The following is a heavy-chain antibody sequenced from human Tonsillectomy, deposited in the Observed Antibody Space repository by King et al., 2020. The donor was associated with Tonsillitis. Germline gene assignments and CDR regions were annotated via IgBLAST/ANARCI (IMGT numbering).Heavy chain of an antibody. CDR3: ARYVSGSFDY. D-gene: IGHD1-26*01. CDR2: MYSSGTV. CDR1: GGSISSGDHF. Sequence: LQLQESGPGVVRPSETLSLTCTVSGGSISSGDHFWAWIRQPPGKNLEWIGYMYSSGTVFYNPSLKSRITISGGTSENRFSLRLSSVTAADTAVYFCARYVSGSFDYWGQGALVTVSS. V-gene: IGHV4-39*01. J-gene: IGHJ4*02.